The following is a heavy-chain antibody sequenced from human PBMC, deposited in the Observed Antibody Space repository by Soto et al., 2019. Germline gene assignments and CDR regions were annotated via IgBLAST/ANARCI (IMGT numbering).Heavy chain of an antibody. J-gene: IGHJ4*02. CDR1: GGSISSSSYY. CDR3: ARHAAVRPYSSSYDY. V-gene: IGHV4-39*01. Sequence: QLQLQESGPGLVEPSETLSLTCTVSGGSISSSSYYWGWIRQPPGKGLEWIGSIYYSGSTYYNPSLKSRVTISVDTSKNQFSLKLSSVTAADTAVYYCARHAAVRPYSSSYDYWGQGTLVTVSS. CDR2: IYYSGST. D-gene: IGHD6-6*01.